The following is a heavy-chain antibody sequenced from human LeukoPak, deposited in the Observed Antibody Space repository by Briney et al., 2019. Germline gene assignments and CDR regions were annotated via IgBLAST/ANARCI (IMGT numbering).Heavy chain of an antibody. CDR1: GFTFSSYS. CDR2: ISSSSSYT. Sequence: PGGSLRRSCAASGFTFSSYSMNWVRQAPGKGLEWVSSISSSSSYTYYSDSLKGRFTISRDNAKNSLYLQMNSLRAEDTAVYYCARAVAVAGYDYWGQGTLVTVSS. D-gene: IGHD6-19*01. V-gene: IGHV3-21*01. J-gene: IGHJ4*02. CDR3: ARAVAVAGYDY.